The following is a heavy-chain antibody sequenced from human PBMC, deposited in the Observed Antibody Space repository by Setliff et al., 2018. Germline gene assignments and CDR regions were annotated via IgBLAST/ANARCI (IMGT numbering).Heavy chain of an antibody. Sequence: PSETLSLTCTVSGGSISSYYWSWIRQPPGKGLEWIGYIDYSGSTNYNPSLKSRVTISLDTSKNQFSLQLSSVTAADTAVYYCARDGLGAFRLRSMDVWGKGTTVTVSS. J-gene: IGHJ6*04. CDR3: ARDGLGAFRLRSMDV. CDR2: IDYSGST. CDR1: GGSISSYY. D-gene: IGHD3-3*02. V-gene: IGHV4-59*01.